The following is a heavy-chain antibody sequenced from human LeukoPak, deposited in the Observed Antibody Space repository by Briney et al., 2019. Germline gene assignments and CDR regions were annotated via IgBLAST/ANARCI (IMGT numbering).Heavy chain of an antibody. CDR2: IYYSGST. CDR1: GGSISSGGYY. CDR3: ARDPALEHYFDE. Sequence: SETLSLTCTVSGGSISSGGYYWSWIRQHPGKGLEWIGYIYYSGSTYYNPSLKSRVTISVDTSKNQFSLKLSSVTAADTAVYYCARDPALEHYFDECGQGTLVTVSS. J-gene: IGHJ4*02. D-gene: IGHD1-1*01. V-gene: IGHV4-31*02.